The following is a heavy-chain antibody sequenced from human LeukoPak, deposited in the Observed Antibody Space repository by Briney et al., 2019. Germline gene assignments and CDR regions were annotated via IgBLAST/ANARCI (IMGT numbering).Heavy chain of an antibody. CDR3: ARDQGLTAPPPYGLDV. D-gene: IGHD5-18*01. V-gene: IGHV1-69*04. CDR2: IIPVLNIT. CDR1: GGTFSSSA. J-gene: IGHJ6*02. Sequence: SVKVSCKTSGGTFSSSAITWVCQAPGQGLEWMGRIIPVLNITTYAQKFQGSVTITADTSTSTVYMELSSLRSEETAVYYCARDQGLTAPPPYGLDVWGQGTTVIVSS.